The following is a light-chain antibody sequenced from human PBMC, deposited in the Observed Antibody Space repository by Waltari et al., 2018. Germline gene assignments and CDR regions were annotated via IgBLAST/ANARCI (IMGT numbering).Light chain of an antibody. CDR3: QQYGGSPGT. CDR1: QSVNNRY. CDR2: GAS. V-gene: IGKV3-20*01. J-gene: IGKJ4*01. Sequence: EIVLTQSPGTLSLSPGERATLSCRASQSVNNRYLAWYQQKPGQAPRLLIFGASSRATGIPDRFSGNGSGTDFSLTISRLEPEDSAVYYCQQYGGSPGTFGGGTKVEIK.